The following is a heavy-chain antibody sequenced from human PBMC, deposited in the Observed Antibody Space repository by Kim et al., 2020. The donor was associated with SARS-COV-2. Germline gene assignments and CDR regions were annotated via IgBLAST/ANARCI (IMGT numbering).Heavy chain of an antibody. Sequence: GGSLRLSCAASGFTFSSYDMHWVRQATGKGLEWVSTIGTAGDTYYPGSVKGRFTISRENAKNSLYHQMNSLRGEDKAVYYCARVQSSTSGYLCYYDYYM. D-gene: IGHD2-2*01. CDR3: ARVQSSTSGYLCYYDYYM. CDR1: GFTFSSYD. V-gene: IGHV3-13*01. J-gene: IGHJ6*03. CDR2: IGTAGDT.